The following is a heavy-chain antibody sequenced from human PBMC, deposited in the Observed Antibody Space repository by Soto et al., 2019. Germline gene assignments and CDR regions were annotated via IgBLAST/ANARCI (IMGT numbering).Heavy chain of an antibody. CDR1: GFTFSSYG. Sequence: QVQLVESGGGVVQPGRSLRLSCAASGFTFSSYGMHWVRQAPGKGLEWVAVISYDGSNKYYADSVKGRFTISRDNSKNTLYLQMNSLRAEDTAVYYCAKNGWFGESRGGMDVWGQGTTVTVSS. J-gene: IGHJ6*02. V-gene: IGHV3-30*18. CDR2: ISYDGSNK. D-gene: IGHD3-10*01. CDR3: AKNGWFGESRGGMDV.